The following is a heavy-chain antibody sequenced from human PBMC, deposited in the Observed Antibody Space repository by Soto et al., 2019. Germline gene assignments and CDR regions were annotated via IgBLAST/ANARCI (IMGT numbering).Heavy chain of an antibody. J-gene: IGHJ5*02. D-gene: IGHD2-2*01. Sequence: GGSLRLSCAASGFTFSSYSMNWVRQAPGKWLEWVSSISSSSYIYYADSVKGRFTISRDNAKNSLYLQMNSLRAEDTAVYYCARDLGYCSSTSCFLDWFDPWGQGTLVNVSS. CDR3: ARDLGYCSSTSCFLDWFDP. V-gene: IGHV3-21*01. CDR1: GFTFSSYS. CDR2: ISSSSYI.